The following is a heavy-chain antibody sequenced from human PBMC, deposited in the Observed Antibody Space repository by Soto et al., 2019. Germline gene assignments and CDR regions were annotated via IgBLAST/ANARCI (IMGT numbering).Heavy chain of an antibody. D-gene: IGHD3-3*01. CDR3: ARHGSRGPYYDFWSGYYNWFDP. CDR1: GYSFTSYW. Sequence: ESLKISCKGSGYSFTSYWIGWVRQMPGKGLEWMGIIYPGDSDTRYSPSFQGKVTISADKSISTAYLQWSSLKASDTAMYYCARHGSRGPYYDFWSGYYNWFDPWGQGTLVTVSS. CDR2: IYPGDSDT. J-gene: IGHJ5*02. V-gene: IGHV5-51*01.